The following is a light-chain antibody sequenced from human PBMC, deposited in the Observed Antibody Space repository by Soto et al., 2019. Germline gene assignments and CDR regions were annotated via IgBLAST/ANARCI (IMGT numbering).Light chain of an antibody. CDR3: QQSYSTPRT. J-gene: IGKJ1*01. CDR2: DAS. CDR1: QSISRS. Sequence: EIVLTQSPAILSVSPGERATLSCRASQSISRSLAWYQQKPGQAPRLLISDASTRATGIPARFSGSGSGTEFTLTISSLQPEDFATYYCQQSYSTPRTFGQGTKVDIK. V-gene: IGKV3-15*01.